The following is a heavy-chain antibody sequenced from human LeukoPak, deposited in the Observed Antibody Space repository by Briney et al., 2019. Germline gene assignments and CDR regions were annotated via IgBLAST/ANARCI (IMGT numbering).Heavy chain of an antibody. CDR2: IYHSGST. J-gene: IGHJ4*02. CDR1: GYSISSGYY. D-gene: IGHD7-27*01. CDR3: ARDPGLGIRFRSFDY. Sequence: SETLSLTCTLSGYSISSGYYWGWIRQPPGKGLEWIGSIYHSGSTYYNPSLKSRVTISVDTSKNQFSLKLSSVTAADTAVYYCARDPGLGIRFRSFDYWGQGTLVTVSS. V-gene: IGHV4-38-2*02.